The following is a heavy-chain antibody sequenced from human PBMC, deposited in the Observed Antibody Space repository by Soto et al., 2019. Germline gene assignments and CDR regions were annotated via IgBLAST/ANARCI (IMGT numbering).Heavy chain of an antibody. J-gene: IGHJ6*03. CDR3: ARKDSGYADYMDV. D-gene: IGHD5-12*01. CDR2: IYYSGGT. Sequence: QVQLQESGPGLVKPSQTLSLTCTVSGGSISRGGYYWSWLRQHPGKGLEWIGYIYYSGGTDYNPSLKSRVTISVDTSENQFSLRLSSVTAADTAVYYCARKDSGYADYMDVWGKGTTVTVSS. V-gene: IGHV4-31*03. CDR1: GGSISRGGYY.